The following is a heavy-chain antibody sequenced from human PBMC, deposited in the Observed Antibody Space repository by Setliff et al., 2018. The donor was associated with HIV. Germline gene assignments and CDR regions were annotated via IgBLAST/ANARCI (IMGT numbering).Heavy chain of an antibody. CDR3: ARERGSYYEGSYYYYGMDV. J-gene: IGHJ6*02. V-gene: IGHV1-46*01. Sequence: ASVKVSCKASGYTFTSYYLHWVRQAPGQGPEWMGTINPSGGSTSYAQKFQGRVTMTRDTSTSTVYMELSSLISEDTALYYCARERGSYYEGSYYYYGMDVWGQGTTVTVSS. CDR1: GYTFTSYY. D-gene: IGHD1-26*01. CDR2: INPSGGST.